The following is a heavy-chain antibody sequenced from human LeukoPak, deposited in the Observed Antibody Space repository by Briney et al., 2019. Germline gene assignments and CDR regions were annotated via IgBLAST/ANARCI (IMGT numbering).Heavy chain of an antibody. Sequence: GRSLRLSCAASGFTFSSYAMHWVRQAPGKGLEWVASIKEGGSEKYYVDSVKGRFTISRDNAKNSVYLQMNSLRTEDTAVYYCARGPHWGQGTLVTVSS. J-gene: IGHJ4*02. V-gene: IGHV3-7*01. CDR1: GFTFSSYA. CDR2: IKEGGSEK. CDR3: ARGPH.